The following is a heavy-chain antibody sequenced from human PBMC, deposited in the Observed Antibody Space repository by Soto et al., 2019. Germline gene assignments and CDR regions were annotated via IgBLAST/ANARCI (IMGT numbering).Heavy chain of an antibody. D-gene: IGHD6-19*01. CDR1: GDTFSSYT. CDR3: AMGIAVAGIPFDY. CDR2: IIPILGIA. Sequence: SVKGACKASGDTFSSYTISWVRQAPGQGLEWKGRIIPILGIANYAQKFQGRVTITADESTSTAYMELSSLRSEDTAVYYCAMGIAVAGIPFDYWGQGTLVTVSS. V-gene: IGHV1-69*02. J-gene: IGHJ4*02.